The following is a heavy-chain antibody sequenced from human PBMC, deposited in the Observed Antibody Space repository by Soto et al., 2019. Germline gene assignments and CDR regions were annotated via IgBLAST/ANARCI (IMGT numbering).Heavy chain of an antibody. J-gene: IGHJ4*02. D-gene: IGHD3-22*01. V-gene: IGHV1-3*01. CDR3: ARDDFDSSGFDF. CDR2: VNAGNGNR. CDR1: GYAFSNYA. Sequence: QVQLIQSGAEVKKPGASVKVSCKASGYAFSNYAIHWVRQAPGQSLAWMGWVNAGNGNRTYSQKFQGRVTVTRDTSASTVYMELSSLRSEDTAVYYCARDDFDSSGFDFWGQGTLVTVSS.